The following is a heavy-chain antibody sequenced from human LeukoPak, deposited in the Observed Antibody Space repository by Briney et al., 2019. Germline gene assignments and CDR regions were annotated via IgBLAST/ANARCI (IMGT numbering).Heavy chain of an antibody. CDR3: ARGERSGWYFDY. CDR1: GSTFTSYC. Sequence: PGGSLRLSCAASGSTFTSYCMSWLRQARGKGLEGVANIKQDGNVKYYVDSVKGRFTISRDNAKNSVYLQMNSLRAEDTALYYCARGERSGWYFDYWGQGTLVTVSS. D-gene: IGHD6-19*01. J-gene: IGHJ4*02. CDR2: IKQDGNVK. V-gene: IGHV3-7*01.